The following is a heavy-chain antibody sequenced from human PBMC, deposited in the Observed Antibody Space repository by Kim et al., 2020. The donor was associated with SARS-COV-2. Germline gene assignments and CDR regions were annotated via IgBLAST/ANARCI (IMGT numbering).Heavy chain of an antibody. CDR1: GYIFIAYY. V-gene: IGHV1-2*06. CDR2: ISPNTGGT. J-gene: IGHJ4*02. D-gene: IGHD3-10*01. Sequence: ASVKVSCKASGYIFIAYYMHWVRQAPGQGLEWMGRISPNTGGTNYAQKFQGRVTMTRDTSISTAYMELSRLRSDDTAVYYCARVWFGESTFDSWGQGTLVTVSS. CDR3: ARVWFGESTFDS.